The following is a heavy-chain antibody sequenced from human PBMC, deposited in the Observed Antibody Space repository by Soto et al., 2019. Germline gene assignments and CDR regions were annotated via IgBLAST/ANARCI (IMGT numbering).Heavy chain of an antibody. D-gene: IGHD6-19*01. CDR1: GGSFSGYY. CDR3: ARDQPHSSGWLHAFDI. J-gene: IGHJ3*02. Sequence: QVQLQQWGAGLLKPSETLSLTCAVYGGSFSGYYWSWIRQPPGKGLEWIGEINHSGSTNYNPSLKSRVTISVDTSKNQFSLKLSSVTAADTAVYYCARDQPHSSGWLHAFDIWGQGTMVTVSS. CDR2: INHSGST. V-gene: IGHV4-34*01.